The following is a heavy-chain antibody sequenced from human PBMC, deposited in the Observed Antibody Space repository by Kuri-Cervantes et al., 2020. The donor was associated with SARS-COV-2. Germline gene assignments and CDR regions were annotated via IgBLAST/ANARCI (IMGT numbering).Heavy chain of an antibody. J-gene: IGHJ4*01. D-gene: IGHD6-25*01. CDR1: GFTFSSYA. CDR2: ISGSGSST. Sequence: GESLKISCAASGFTFSSYAMSWVRQAPGKGLEWVSAISGSGSSTYYADSVKGRFTISRDNSKNTLYLQMNSLRAEDTAVYYCAKDLDQRLPVWGHGTLVTVSS. V-gene: IGHV3-23*01. CDR3: AKDLDQRLPV.